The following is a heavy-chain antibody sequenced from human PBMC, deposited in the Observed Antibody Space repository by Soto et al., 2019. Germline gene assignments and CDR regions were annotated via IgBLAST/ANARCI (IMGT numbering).Heavy chain of an antibody. CDR1: VGSISSSSYC. D-gene: IGHD5-12*01. V-gene: IGHV4-39*01. CDR2: IYYSGST. Sequence: SETLSLTCIVSVGSISSSSYCWGWIRQPPGKGLEWIGSIYYSGSTYYNPSLKSRVTISVDTSKNQFSLKLSSVTAADTAVFYCARHRASNWFDPWGQGTMVTVSS. J-gene: IGHJ5*02. CDR3: ARHRASNWFDP.